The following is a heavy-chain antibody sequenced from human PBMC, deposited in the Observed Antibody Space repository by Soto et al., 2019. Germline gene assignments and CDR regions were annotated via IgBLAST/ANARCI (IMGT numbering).Heavy chain of an antibody. CDR3: ARGTAGGAGAWYCDY. V-gene: IGHV3-30-3*01. Sequence: QVQLVDSGGGVVQPGRSLRLSCAASGFTFSSYAMHWVRQAPGRGLEWVAVISSDGNNKYYADSVKGRFTISRDNSKNTLYLRMNSLRAEDRAVYYCARGTAGGAGAWYCDYWGQGTLVTVSS. D-gene: IGHD3-10*01. CDR2: ISSDGNNK. J-gene: IGHJ4*02. CDR1: GFTFSSYA.